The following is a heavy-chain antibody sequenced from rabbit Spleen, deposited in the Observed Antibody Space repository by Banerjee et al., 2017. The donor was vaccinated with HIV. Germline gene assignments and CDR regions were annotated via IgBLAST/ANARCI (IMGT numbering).Heavy chain of an antibody. CDR3: ARNYVNTFDP. Sequence: QSVEESGGDLVKPGASLTLTCTVSGFSFSSNWICWVRQAPGKGLEWIACIDSSDGDTDYANWPKGRFTISKASSTTVTLQMTSLTAADTATYFCARNYVNTFDPWGPGTLVTVS. V-gene: IGHV1S40*01. J-gene: IGHJ2*01. CDR1: GFSFSSNW. CDR2: IDSSDGDT. D-gene: IGHD1-1*01.